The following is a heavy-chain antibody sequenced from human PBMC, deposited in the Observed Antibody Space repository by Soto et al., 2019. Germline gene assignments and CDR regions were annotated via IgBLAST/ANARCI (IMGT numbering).Heavy chain of an antibody. D-gene: IGHD6-19*01. J-gene: IGHJ3*02. V-gene: IGHV1-18*01. Sequence: QVQLVQSGAEVKKPGASVKVSCKASGYTFTNYGISWVRQAPGQGLEWMVWISAYNGNTNYAQKLQGRVTTTTGTSTRTAYMELRSLGSDVTAVYYCARGGGSSGWFGIGAFDIWGQGTMVTVS. CDR1: GYTFTNYG. CDR3: ARGGGSSGWFGIGAFDI. CDR2: ISAYNGNT.